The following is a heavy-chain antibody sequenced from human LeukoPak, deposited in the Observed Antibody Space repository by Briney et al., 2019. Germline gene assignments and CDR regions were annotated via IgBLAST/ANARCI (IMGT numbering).Heavy chain of an antibody. CDR3: AKDRAMYSYASFDY. CDR2: ISGIGDAT. Sequence: GASLRLSCAASGFTFSRFSMWWVRQAPGKGLKWVSGISGIGDATFYADSVKGRFTISRDNSKNTLYLQTHSLRAEDTAVYHCAKDRAMYSYASFDYWGQGTLVIASS. J-gene: IGHJ4*02. D-gene: IGHD3-16*01. V-gene: IGHV3-23*01. CDR1: GFTFSRFS.